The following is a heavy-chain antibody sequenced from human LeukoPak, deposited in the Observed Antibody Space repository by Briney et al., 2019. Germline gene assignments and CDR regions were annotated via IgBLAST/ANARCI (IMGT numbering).Heavy chain of an antibody. D-gene: IGHD5-24*01. J-gene: IGHJ4*02. CDR1: GFSFTNYW. Sequence: GGSLRLSCAASGFSFTNYWMSWVRQAPGMGLEWVAIINQDGSERYYVDSVKGRFTVSRDSAKNSLYLQMNSLRVEDTAVYYCARDTITGASTNDECGQGTLVTVSS. CDR2: INQDGSER. V-gene: IGHV3-7*01. CDR3: ARDTITGASTNDE.